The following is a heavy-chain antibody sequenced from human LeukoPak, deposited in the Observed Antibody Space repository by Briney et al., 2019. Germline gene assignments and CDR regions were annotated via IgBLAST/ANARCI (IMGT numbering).Heavy chain of an antibody. V-gene: IGHV3-30*03. CDR1: GFTFSSYG. CDR3: ARVDCTNGVCCFDY. D-gene: IGHD2-8*01. Sequence: GGSLRLSCAASGFTFSSYGMHWVRQAPGKGLEWVAVISYDGSNKYYADSVKGRFTISRDNSKNTLYLQMNSLRAEDTAVYYCARVDCTNGVCCFDYWGQGTLVTVSS. CDR2: ISYDGSNK. J-gene: IGHJ4*02.